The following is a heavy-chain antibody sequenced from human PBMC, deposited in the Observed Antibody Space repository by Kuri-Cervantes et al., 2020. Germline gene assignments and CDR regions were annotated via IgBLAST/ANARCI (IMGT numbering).Heavy chain of an antibody. V-gene: IGHV3-30-3*01. CDR3: ARDAGATGYYYYGMDV. CDR1: GFTFSSYA. D-gene: IGHD1-26*01. J-gene: IGHJ6*01. Sequence: GESLKISCAASGFTFSSYAMHWVRQAPGKGLEWVAVISYDGSNKYYADSVKGRFTISRDNSKNTLYLQMNSLRAEDTAVYYCARDAGATGYYYYGMDVWGQGTTVTVSS. CDR2: ISYDGSNK.